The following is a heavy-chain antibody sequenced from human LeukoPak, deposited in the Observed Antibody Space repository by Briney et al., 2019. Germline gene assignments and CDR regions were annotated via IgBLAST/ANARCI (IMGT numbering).Heavy chain of an antibody. J-gene: IGHJ3*02. CDR2: INTYNGNT. Sequence: ASVKVSCEASGYAFTTYGITWVRQAPGQGLEWMGWINTYNGNTHYAQKVQGGVTMTTDTSTATAYMELRSLRSDDTAVYYCARSYDSSGNDAFDIWGQGTMVTVSS. CDR3: ARSYDSSGNDAFDI. V-gene: IGHV1-18*01. CDR1: GYAFTTYG. D-gene: IGHD3-22*01.